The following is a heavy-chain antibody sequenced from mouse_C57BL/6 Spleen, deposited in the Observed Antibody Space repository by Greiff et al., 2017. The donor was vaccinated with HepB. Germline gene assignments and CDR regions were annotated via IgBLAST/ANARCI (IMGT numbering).Heavy chain of an antibody. CDR2: IDPSDSYT. Sequence: VQLQQPGAELVMPGASVKLSCKASGYTFTSYWMHWVKQRPGQGLEWIGEIDPSDSYTNYNHKFKGKSTLTVDKSSSTAYMQLSSLTSEDSAVYYCARWVGPSYFDYWGQGTTLTVSS. D-gene: IGHD4-1*01. CDR3: ARWVGPSYFDY. J-gene: IGHJ2*01. V-gene: IGHV1-69*01. CDR1: GYTFTSYW.